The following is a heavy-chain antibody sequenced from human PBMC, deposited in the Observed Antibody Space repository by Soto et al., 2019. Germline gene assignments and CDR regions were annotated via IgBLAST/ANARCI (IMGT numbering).Heavy chain of an antibody. CDR3: ARYDSSGYYPSAAFDI. CDR2: IIPIFGTA. CDR1: GGTFSSYA. D-gene: IGHD3-22*01. J-gene: IGHJ3*02. V-gene: IGHV1-69*05. Sequence: SVKVSCKASGGTFSSYAISWVRQAPGQGLEWMGGIIPIFGTANYAQKFQGRVTITRDTSASTAYMELSSLRSEDTAVYYCARYDSSGYYPSAAFDIWGQGTMVTVSS.